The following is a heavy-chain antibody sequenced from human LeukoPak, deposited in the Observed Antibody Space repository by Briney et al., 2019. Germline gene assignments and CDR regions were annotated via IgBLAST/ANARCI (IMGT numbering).Heavy chain of an antibody. CDR3: ARDHIAAAGFEAVGYAFDI. D-gene: IGHD6-13*01. J-gene: IGHJ3*02. CDR2: ISAYNGNT. CDR1: GGTFSSYA. Sequence: GASVKVSCKASGGTFSSYAISWVRQAPGQGLEWMGWISAYNGNTNYAQKLQGRVTMTTDTSTSTAYMELRSLRSDDTAVYYCARDHIAAAGFEAVGYAFDIWGQGTMVTVSS. V-gene: IGHV1-18*01.